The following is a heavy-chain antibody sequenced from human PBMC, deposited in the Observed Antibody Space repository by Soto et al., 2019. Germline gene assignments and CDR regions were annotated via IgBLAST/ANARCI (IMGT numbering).Heavy chain of an antibody. CDR2: ISGSGGST. V-gene: IGHV3-23*01. J-gene: IGHJ4*02. Sequence: GESLKISCAASGFTFSSYAMSWVRQAPGKGLEWVSAISGSGGSTYYADSVKGRFTISRDNSKNTLYLQMNSLRAEDTAVYYCAKHGGFGVVIAPDFDYWGQGTLVTVSS. CDR3: AKHGGFGVVIAPDFDY. D-gene: IGHD3-3*01. CDR1: GFTFSSYA.